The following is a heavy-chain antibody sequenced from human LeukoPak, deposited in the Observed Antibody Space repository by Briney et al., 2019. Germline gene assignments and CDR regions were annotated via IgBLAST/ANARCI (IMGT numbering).Heavy chain of an antibody. D-gene: IGHD3-22*01. CDR3: AREIYDSSGYYLLDY. J-gene: IGHJ4*02. CDR2: ISSSNVNI. Sequence: GGSLRLSCAASGFTFSSYSMNWVRQAPGKGLEWASYISSSNVNIYYADSVKGRFTISRDNAKNSLYLQMNSLRDEDTAVYYCAREIYDSSGYYLLDYWGQGTLVTVSS. V-gene: IGHV3-48*02. CDR1: GFTFSSYS.